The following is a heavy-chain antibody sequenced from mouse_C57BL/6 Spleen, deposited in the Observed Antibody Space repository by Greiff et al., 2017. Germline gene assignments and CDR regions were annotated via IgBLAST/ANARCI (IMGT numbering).Heavy chain of an antibody. CDR3: AIGGLPLYYFDY. CDR1: GYTFTSYG. Sequence: QVQLQQSGAELARPGASVKLSCKASGYTFTSYGISWVKQRTGQGLEWIGEIYPRSGNTYYNEKFKGKATLTADKSSSTAYMELRSLTSEDSAVYFCAIGGLPLYYFDYWGQGTTLTVSS. V-gene: IGHV1-81*01. D-gene: IGHD2-2*01. J-gene: IGHJ2*01. CDR2: IYPRSGNT.